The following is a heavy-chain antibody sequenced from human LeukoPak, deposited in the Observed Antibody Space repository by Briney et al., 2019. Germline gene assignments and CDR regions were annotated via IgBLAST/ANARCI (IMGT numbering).Heavy chain of an antibody. V-gene: IGHV1-58*01. CDR2: IVVGSGNT. CDR3: AADQAPVGATIGPYYGMDV. Sequence: ASVKVSCKASGFTFTSSAVQWVRQARGQRLEWIRWIVVGSGNTNYAQKFQERVTITRDMSTSTAYMELSSLRSEDTAVYYCAADQAPVGATIGPYYGMDVWGQGTTVTVSS. D-gene: IGHD1-26*01. CDR1: GFTFTSSA. J-gene: IGHJ6*02.